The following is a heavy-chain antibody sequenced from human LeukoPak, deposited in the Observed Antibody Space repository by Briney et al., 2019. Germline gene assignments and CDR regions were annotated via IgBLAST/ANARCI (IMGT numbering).Heavy chain of an antibody. J-gene: IGHJ4*02. Sequence: SETLSLTCTVSGGSISSYYWSWIRQPPGKGLEWIGYIYYNGVTNYNPSLKSRVTISVDKSKNQFSLNLRSVNAADTAVYYCARLSVVIAIPDYWGQGTLVTVSS. V-gene: IGHV4-59*01. D-gene: IGHD2-21*01. CDR3: ARLSVVIAIPDY. CDR2: IYYNGVT. CDR1: GGSISSYY.